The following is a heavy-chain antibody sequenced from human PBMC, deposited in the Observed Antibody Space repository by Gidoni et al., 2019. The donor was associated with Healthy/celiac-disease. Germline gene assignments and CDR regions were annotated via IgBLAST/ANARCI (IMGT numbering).Heavy chain of an antibody. Sequence: EFQLVESGGGLVQHGGSLRLSCSASGFTFSSYSMNWVRQAPGKGLEWISYISSSSSTIYYADSVKGRFTISRDNAKNSLYLQMNSLRAEDTAVYYCARLGVAGTNWFDPWGQGTLVTVSS. D-gene: IGHD6-19*01. CDR1: GFTFSSYS. J-gene: IGHJ5*02. CDR2: ISSSSSTI. V-gene: IGHV3-48*04. CDR3: ARLGVAGTNWFDP.